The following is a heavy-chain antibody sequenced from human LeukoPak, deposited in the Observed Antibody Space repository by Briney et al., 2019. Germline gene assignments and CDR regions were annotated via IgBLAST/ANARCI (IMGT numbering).Heavy chain of an antibody. J-gene: IGHJ4*02. CDR3: ARVQFDSSGFYSYFDH. V-gene: IGHV4-59*01. CDR1: GASINSFY. Sequence: PSETLSLTCTVSGASINSFYWSWIRQPPGKGLEFIGYIDNSGNTNYNPSLKSRVTMSVDTSKNQFSLRLTSLTAADTAVFYCARVQFDSSGFYSYFDHWGQGALVTVSS. D-gene: IGHD3-22*01. CDR2: IDNSGNT.